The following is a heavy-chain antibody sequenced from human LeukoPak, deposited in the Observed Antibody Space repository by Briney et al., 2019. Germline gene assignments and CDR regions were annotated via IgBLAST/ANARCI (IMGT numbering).Heavy chain of an antibody. Sequence: SETLSLTCAVYGGSFSGYYWSWIRQPPGKGLEWIGEINHTGSTIYNPSLKSRVTISVDASKNQFSLKLSSVTAADTAVYYCARDNCSSTSCLIDYWGQGTLVTVSS. V-gene: IGHV4-34*01. CDR3: ARDNCSSTSCLIDY. CDR1: GGSFSGYY. D-gene: IGHD2-2*01. CDR2: INHTGST. J-gene: IGHJ4*02.